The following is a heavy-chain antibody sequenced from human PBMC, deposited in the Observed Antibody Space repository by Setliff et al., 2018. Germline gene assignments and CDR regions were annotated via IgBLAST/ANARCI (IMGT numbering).Heavy chain of an antibody. V-gene: IGHV4-59*12. CDR3: AREQWLDPPGYYMDV. CDR1: GGSISSYY. CDR2: IYYSGST. Sequence: SETLSLTCTVSGGSISSYYWSWIRQPPGKGLEWIGYIYYSGSTNYNPSLKSRVTMSIDTSKNQFSLKLNSVTAADMAVYYCAREQWLDPPGYYMDVWAKGTTVTVSS. D-gene: IGHD6-19*01. J-gene: IGHJ6*03.